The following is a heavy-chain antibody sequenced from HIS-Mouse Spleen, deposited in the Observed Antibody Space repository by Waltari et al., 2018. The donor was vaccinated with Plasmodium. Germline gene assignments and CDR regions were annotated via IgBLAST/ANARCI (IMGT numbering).Heavy chain of an antibody. CDR3: ARRGGSYYYFDY. V-gene: IGHV4-39*01. J-gene: IGHJ4*02. CDR2: LYYSGST. CDR1: GCSLRSSSYY. D-gene: IGHD1-26*01. Sequence: QLQLQESGPGLVQPSETPSLTCTVSGCSLRSSSYYWGWIRQPPGKGLEWIGSLYYSGSTYYNPSLKSRVTISVDTSKNQFSLKLSSVTAADTAVYYCARRGGSYYYFDYWGQGTLVTVSS.